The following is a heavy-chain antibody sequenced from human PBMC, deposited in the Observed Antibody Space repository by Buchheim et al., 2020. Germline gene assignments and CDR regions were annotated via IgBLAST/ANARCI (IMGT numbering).Heavy chain of an antibody. J-gene: IGHJ4*02. Sequence: EVQLVESGGGLVKPGRSLRLSCTASGFTFGDYAMSWFRQAPGKGLEWVGFIRSKAYGGTTEYAASVKGRFTISRDDSKSIAYLQMNSLKTEDTAVYYCTRDGLGYCSDGSCYSSGGGLDYWGQGTL. CDR2: IRSKAYGGTT. CDR3: TRDGLGYCSDGSCYSSGGGLDY. D-gene: IGHD2-15*01. V-gene: IGHV3-49*05. CDR1: GFTFGDYA.